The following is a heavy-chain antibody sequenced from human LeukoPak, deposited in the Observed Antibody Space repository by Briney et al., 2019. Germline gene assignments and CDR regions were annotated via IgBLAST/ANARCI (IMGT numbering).Heavy chain of an antibody. CDR3: ARDYQSSSVPDY. CDR2: ISYDGSNK. Sequence: GGSLRLSCAASGFTFSSYSMNWVRQAPGKGLEWVAVISYDGSNKYYADSVKGRFTISRDNSKNTLYLQMNSLRAEDTAVYYCARDYQSSSVPDYWGQGTLVTVSS. V-gene: IGHV3-30*03. CDR1: GFTFSSYS. D-gene: IGHD6-6*01. J-gene: IGHJ4*02.